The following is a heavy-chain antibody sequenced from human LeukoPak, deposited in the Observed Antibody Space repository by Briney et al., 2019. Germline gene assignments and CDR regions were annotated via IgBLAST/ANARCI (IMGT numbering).Heavy chain of an antibody. CDR1: GFTVSSNY. D-gene: IGHD5-24*01. V-gene: IGHV3-66*01. CDR3: ARVGATASFYYYYMDV. J-gene: IGHJ6*03. CDR2: IYSGGST. Sequence: GGSLRLSCAASGFTVSSNYMSWVRQAPGKGLEWVSVIYSGGSTYYADSVKGRFTISRDNSKNTLYLQMNSLRAEDTAVYYCARVGATASFYYYYMDVWGKGTTVTISS.